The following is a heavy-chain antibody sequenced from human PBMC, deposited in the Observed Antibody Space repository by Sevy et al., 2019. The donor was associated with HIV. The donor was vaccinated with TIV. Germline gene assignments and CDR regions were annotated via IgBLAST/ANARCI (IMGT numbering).Heavy chain of an antibody. CDR3: ARGYCGGDCYSRPYYYYGMDV. CDR1: GFTFSSYA. J-gene: IGHJ6*02. CDR2: ISYDGSNK. V-gene: IGHV3-30-3*01. D-gene: IGHD2-21*02. Sequence: GGSLRLSCAASGFTFSSYAMHWVRQAPGKGLEWVAVISYDGSNKYYADSVKGRFTISRDNSKNTLYLQMNSLRAEDTAVYYCARGYCGGDCYSRPYYYYGMDVWGQRTTVTVSS.